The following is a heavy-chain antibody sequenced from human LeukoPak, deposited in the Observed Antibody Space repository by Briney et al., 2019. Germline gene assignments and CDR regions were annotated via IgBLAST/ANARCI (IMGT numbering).Heavy chain of an antibody. CDR2: INHSGST. Sequence: PSETLSLTCAVYGGSFSGYYWSWIRQPPGKGLGWIGEINHSGSTNYNPSLKSRVTISVDTSKNQFSLKLSSVTAADTAVYYCANRLEGYSYGFDYWGQGTLVTVSS. V-gene: IGHV4-34*01. D-gene: IGHD5-18*01. J-gene: IGHJ4*02. CDR3: ANRLEGYSYGFDY. CDR1: GGSFSGYY.